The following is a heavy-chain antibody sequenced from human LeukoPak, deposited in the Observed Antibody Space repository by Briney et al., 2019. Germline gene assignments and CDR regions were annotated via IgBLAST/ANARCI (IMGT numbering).Heavy chain of an antibody. CDR3: ARGPSYGDYVDYLDY. V-gene: IGHV3-7*01. J-gene: IGHJ4*02. CDR1: GFTFSRHW. CDR2: IKQDETPR. D-gene: IGHD4-17*01. Sequence: GGSLRLSCEASGFTFSRHWMNWVRRAPGKGLEWVASIKQDETPRYNVDSVKGRFTISRDNAKNSLYLQLNGLRADDTSVYYCARGPSYGDYVDYLDYWGRGTLVTVSS.